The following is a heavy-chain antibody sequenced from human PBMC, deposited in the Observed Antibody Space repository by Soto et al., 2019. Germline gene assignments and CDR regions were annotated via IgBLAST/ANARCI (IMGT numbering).Heavy chain of an antibody. D-gene: IGHD3-22*01. CDR1: GFTFSSYA. V-gene: IGHV3-23*01. CDR2: ISGSGGST. CDR3: ARDPTYYYDSSGYHYYFDY. J-gene: IGHJ4*02. Sequence: PGGSLRLSCAASGFTFSSYAMSWVRQAPGKGLEWVSAISGSGGSTYYADSVKGRFTISRDNSKNTLYLQMNSLRAEDTAVYYCARDPTYYYDSSGYHYYFDYWGQGTLVTVSS.